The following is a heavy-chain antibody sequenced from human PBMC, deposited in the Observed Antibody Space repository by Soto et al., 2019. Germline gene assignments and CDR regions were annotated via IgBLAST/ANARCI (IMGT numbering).Heavy chain of an antibody. CDR1: GGSVSSGSYY. Sequence: ETLSLTCTVSGGSVSSGSYYWSWIRQPPGKGLEWIGYIYYSGSTNYNPSLESRVTISVNTSKNQFSLKLSSVTAADTAVYYCARGGYSYGYRFDPWGQGILVTVSS. V-gene: IGHV4-61*01. CDR3: ARGGYSYGYRFDP. D-gene: IGHD5-18*01. J-gene: IGHJ5*02. CDR2: IYYSGST.